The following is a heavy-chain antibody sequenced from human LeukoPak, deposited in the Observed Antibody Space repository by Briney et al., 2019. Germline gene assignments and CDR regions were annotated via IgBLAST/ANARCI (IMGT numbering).Heavy chain of an antibody. Sequence: GASVKVSCKASGGTFSSYAISWVRQAPGQGLEWMGGIIPIFGTANYAQKFQGRVTITADESTSTAYMELSSLRSEDTAVYYCARLTIFGVGHSNWFDLWGQGTLVTVSS. CDR1: GGTFSSYA. V-gene: IGHV1-69*01. D-gene: IGHD3-3*01. CDR2: IIPIFGTA. J-gene: IGHJ5*02. CDR3: ARLTIFGVGHSNWFDL.